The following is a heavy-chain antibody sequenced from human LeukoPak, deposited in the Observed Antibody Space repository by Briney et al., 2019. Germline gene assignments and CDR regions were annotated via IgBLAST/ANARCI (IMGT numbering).Heavy chain of an antibody. CDR1: GYTFTSYY. V-gene: IGHV1-46*01. D-gene: IGHD6-13*01. J-gene: IGHJ4*02. CDR3: ARDPAAAGTLDY. CDR2: INPSGGST. Sequence: ASVKVSCTASGYTFTSYYMHWVRQAPGQGLEWMGIINPSGGSTSYAQKFQGRVTMTRDTSTSTVYMELSSLRSEDTAVYYCARDPAAAGTLDYWGQGTLVTVSS.